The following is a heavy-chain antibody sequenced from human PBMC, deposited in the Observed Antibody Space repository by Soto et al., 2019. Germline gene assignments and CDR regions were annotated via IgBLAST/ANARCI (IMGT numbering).Heavy chain of an antibody. CDR1: GFTFSSYS. CDR3: ARERNTMVRGEKRTHYDT. V-gene: IGHV3-21*01. J-gene: IGHJ5*02. CDR2: ISSSSSYI. Sequence: GGSLRLSCAASGFTFSSYSMNWVRQAPGKGLEWVSSISSSSSYIYYADPVKGRFTISRDNAKNSLYLQMNSLRAEDTAVYYCARERNTMVRGEKRTHYDTWGQGTLVTVSS. D-gene: IGHD3-10*01.